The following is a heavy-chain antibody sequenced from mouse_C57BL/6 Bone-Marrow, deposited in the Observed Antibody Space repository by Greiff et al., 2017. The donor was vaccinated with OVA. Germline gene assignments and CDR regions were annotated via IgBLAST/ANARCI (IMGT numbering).Heavy chain of an antibody. CDR3: ARNDNRSVYFDD. V-gene: IGHV1-18*01. CDR2: INPNNGGT. J-gene: IGHJ2*01. CDR1: GYTFTDYN. Sequence: EVQLQQSGPELVKPGASVKIPCKASGYTFTDYNMDWVKQSHGKSLEWIGDINPNNGGTIYNQKFKGKATLTVDKSSSTAYMELRSLTSEDTAVYYCARNDNRSVYFDDWGQGTTLTVSS. D-gene: IGHD1-1*01.